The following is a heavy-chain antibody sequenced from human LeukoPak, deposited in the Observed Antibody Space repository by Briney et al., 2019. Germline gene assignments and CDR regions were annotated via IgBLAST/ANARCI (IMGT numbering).Heavy chain of an antibody. CDR2: INHSGST. Sequence: SETLSLTCAVYGGSFSGYYWSWTRQPPGKGLEWIGEINHSGSTNYNPSLKSRVTISVDTSKTQFSLKLYSVTAADTAVYYCARQGSSTTPWHPRTRDAFDIWGQGTMVTVSS. CDR1: GGSFSGYY. J-gene: IGHJ3*02. CDR3: ARQGSSTTPWHPRTRDAFDI. D-gene: IGHD1-14*01. V-gene: IGHV4-34*01.